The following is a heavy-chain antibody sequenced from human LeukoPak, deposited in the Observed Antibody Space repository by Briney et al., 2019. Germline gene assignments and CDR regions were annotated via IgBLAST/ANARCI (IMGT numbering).Heavy chain of an antibody. CDR1: GGSISSSSYY. J-gene: IGHJ5*02. CDR2: IYYSGST. Sequence: SETLSLTCTVSGGSISSSSYYWGWIRQPPGEGLEWIGSIYYSGSTYYNPSLKSRVTISVDTSKNQFSLKLSSVTAADTAVYYCARDSRDTLDPWGQGTLVTVSS. D-gene: IGHD5-18*01. V-gene: IGHV4-39*07. CDR3: ARDSRDTLDP.